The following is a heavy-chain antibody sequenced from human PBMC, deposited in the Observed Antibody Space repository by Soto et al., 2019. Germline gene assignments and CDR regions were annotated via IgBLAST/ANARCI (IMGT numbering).Heavy chain of an antibody. Sequence: GGSLRRSCVASGFIFGSYGMHWVRQAPGEGLEWVAVISYDGTNKYYADSVKGRFTISRDNSKNTLWLQMNSLRAEDTAVYYCAQVQRYKVTPRDDYWGQGTLVTVSS. J-gene: IGHJ4*02. CDR1: GFIFGSYG. V-gene: IGHV3-30*18. D-gene: IGHD2-21*02. CDR2: ISYDGTNK. CDR3: AQVQRYKVTPRDDY.